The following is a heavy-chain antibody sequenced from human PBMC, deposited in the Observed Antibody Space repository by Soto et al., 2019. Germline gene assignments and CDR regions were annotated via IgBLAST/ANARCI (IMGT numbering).Heavy chain of an antibody. D-gene: IGHD6-19*01. V-gene: IGHV4-59*01. CDR2: IYYTGNP. Sequence: PSETMSITCTASGGTISNNYWCWIRPPPEKGLECIGYIYYTGNPNYNPSLKGRVTISVDTSKNQFSLKLSSVTAAVTAVYYCARGGWYKDHWCRGTLVTVSS. CDR3: ARGGWYKDH. J-gene: IGHJ4*02. CDR1: GGTISNNY.